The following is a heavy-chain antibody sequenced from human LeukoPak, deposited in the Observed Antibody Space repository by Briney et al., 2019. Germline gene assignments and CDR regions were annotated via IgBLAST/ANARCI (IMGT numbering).Heavy chain of an antibody. Sequence: ASVKVSCTASGYTFTVYYMHWVRQAPGQGLEWMGWINPNSGGTNYAQKFQGRVTMTRDTSISTAYMELSRLRSDDTAVYYCARTMDSSGHYRWGIAYWGQGTLVTVSS. CDR2: INPNSGGT. D-gene: IGHD3-22*01. CDR3: ARTMDSSGHYRWGIAY. V-gene: IGHV1-2*02. J-gene: IGHJ4*02. CDR1: GYTFTVYY.